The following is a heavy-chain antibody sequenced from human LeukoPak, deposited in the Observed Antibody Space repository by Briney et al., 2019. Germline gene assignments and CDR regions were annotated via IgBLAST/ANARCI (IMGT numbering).Heavy chain of an antibody. D-gene: IGHD4-17*01. CDR1: GFTFSSYS. J-gene: IGHJ4*02. V-gene: IGHV3-21*01. CDR2: ISSSSSYI. CDR3: ARGGVTTVTTNY. Sequence: GGSLRLSRAASGFTFSSYSMNWVRQAPGKGLEWVSSISSSSSYIYYADSVKGRFTISRDNAKNSLYLQMNSLRAEDTAVYYCARGGVTTVTTNYWGQGTLVTVSS.